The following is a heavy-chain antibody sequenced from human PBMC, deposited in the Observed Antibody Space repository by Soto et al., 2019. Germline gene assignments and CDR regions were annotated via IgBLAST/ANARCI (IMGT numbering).Heavy chain of an antibody. D-gene: IGHD2-21*01. J-gene: IGHJ6*02. CDR3: AREMWSDVDYYYGMDV. V-gene: IGHV3-30*03. Sequence: PGGSLRLSCAASGFTFSSYGMHWVRQAPGKGLEWVAVISYDGSDKYYAVSVKGRFTISRDNSKNTLYLQMNSLRAEDTAVYYCAREMWSDVDYYYGMDVWGQGPTVTVSS. CDR1: GFTFSSYG. CDR2: ISYDGSDK.